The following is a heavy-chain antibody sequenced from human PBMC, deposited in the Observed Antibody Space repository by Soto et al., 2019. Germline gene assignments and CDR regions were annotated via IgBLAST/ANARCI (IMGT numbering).Heavy chain of an antibody. D-gene: IGHD2-21*02. CDR1: GYTFTSNY. CDR3: AKDRPRRAAGDCPQCVGY. J-gene: IGHJ4*02. V-gene: IGHV1-46*04. Sequence: GASGKVSSKASGYTFTSNYMHSARQAPEQGLEWMGIINPSGGSTYYADSVKGRFTISRDNSKNTLYLQMNSLRAEDTAVYYCAKDRPRRAAGDCPQCVGYWGQGTLVTVTS. CDR2: INPSGGST.